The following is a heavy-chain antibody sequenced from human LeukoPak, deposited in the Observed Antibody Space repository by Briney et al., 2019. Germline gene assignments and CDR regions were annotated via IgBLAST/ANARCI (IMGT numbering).Heavy chain of an antibody. CDR3: ASGSTQYSSGWGPYDY. Sequence: GGSLRLSCAASGFTFSGSAMHWVRQASGKGLGWVGRIRGKSSSYATAYDESVKGRFTISRDDSKNTAYLQMNSLKTEDTAVYYCASGSTQYSSGWGPYDYWGQGTLVTVSS. D-gene: IGHD6-19*01. J-gene: IGHJ4*02. CDR2: IRGKSSSYAT. V-gene: IGHV3-73*01. CDR1: GFTFSGSA.